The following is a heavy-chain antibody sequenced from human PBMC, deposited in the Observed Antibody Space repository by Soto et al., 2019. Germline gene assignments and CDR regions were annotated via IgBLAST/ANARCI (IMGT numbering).Heavy chain of an antibody. V-gene: IGHV3-66*01. J-gene: IGHJ6*02. Sequence: GGSLRLSCAVSGFTFGDFAMSWVRQAPGKGLEWVSVIYSGGSTYYADSVKGRFTISRDNSKNTLYLQMNSLRAEDTAVYYCARDMGRGMDVWGQGTTVTVSS. CDR2: IYSGGST. CDR3: ARDMGRGMDV. CDR1: GFTFGDFA. D-gene: IGHD3-10*01.